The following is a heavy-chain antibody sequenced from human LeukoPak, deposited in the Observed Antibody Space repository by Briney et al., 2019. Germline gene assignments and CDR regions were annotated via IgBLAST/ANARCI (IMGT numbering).Heavy chain of an antibody. V-gene: IGHV4-38-2*01. J-gene: IGHJ4*02. CDR2: IYHSGST. D-gene: IGHD6-13*01. CDR3: ARLTMYSSSWYFDY. CDR1: GYSISSGYY. Sequence: SETLSLTCAVSGYSISSGYYWGWIRQPPGKGLEWIGSIYHSGSTYYNPYLKSRVTISVDTSKNQFSLKLSSVTAADTAVYYCARLTMYSSSWYFDYWGQGTLVTVSS.